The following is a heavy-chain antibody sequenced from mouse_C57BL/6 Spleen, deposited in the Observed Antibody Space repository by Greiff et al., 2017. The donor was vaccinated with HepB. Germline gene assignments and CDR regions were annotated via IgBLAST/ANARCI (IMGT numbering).Heavy chain of an antibody. V-gene: IGHV6-6*01. J-gene: IGHJ1*03. CDR1: GFTFSDAW. D-gene: IGHD1-1*01. CDR2: IRNKANNHAT. Sequence: EVQLVESGGGLVQPGGSMKLSCAASGFTFSDAWMDWVRQSPEKGLEWVAEIRNKANNHATYYAESVKGRFTISRDDSKSSVYLQMNSLRAEDTGIYYCTRAVVAPYWYFDVWGTGTTVTVSS. CDR3: TRAVVAPYWYFDV.